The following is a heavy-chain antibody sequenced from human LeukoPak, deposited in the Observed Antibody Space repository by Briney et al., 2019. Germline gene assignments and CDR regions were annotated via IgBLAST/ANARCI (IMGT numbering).Heavy chain of an antibody. V-gene: IGHV3-48*04. Sequence: PGGSLRLSCAASGFTFSAYSMNWVRQAPGKGLDWVSYISSRSFTIYYADSVKGRFTSSRDNAKNSLYLQMNSLRAEDTAVYYCARRGTSRSSYYFDYWGQGTLVTVSS. CDR3: ARRGTSRSSYYFDY. CDR1: GFTFSAYS. J-gene: IGHJ4*02. CDR2: ISSRSFTI.